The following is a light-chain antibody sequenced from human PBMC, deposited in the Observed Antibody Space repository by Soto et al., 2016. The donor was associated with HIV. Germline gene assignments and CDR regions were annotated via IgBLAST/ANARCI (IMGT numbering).Light chain of an antibody. J-gene: IGKJ4*01. CDR2: TAS. V-gene: IGKV1-39*01. CDR1: QSISSY. CDR3: QQSYSTPLT. Sequence: DIQMTQSPSSLSASVGDRVTIICRASQSISSYLNWYQQKPGKAPNLLIYTASDLQSGVPSRFSGSGSGTDFTLTISSLQPEDFATYYCQQSYSTPLTFGGGTNVEIK.